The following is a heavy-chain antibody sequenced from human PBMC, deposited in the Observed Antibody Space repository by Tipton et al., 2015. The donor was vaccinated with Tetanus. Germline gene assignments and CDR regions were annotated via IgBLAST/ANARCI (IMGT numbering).Heavy chain of an antibody. J-gene: IGHJ3*02. CDR3: AREAVRWLQPTGIFDI. Sequence: QLVQSGAEVKKPGSSVKISCEISEGTHYISWVRQAPGQGLEWMGGIIFNTANYAQKFQGRVTITADKSRSTGYMELSGLRSEDTAVYYCAREAVRWLQPTGIFDIWGQGTVITVSS. CDR1: EGTHY. V-gene: IGHV1-69*06. CDR2: IIFNTA. D-gene: IGHD5-24*01.